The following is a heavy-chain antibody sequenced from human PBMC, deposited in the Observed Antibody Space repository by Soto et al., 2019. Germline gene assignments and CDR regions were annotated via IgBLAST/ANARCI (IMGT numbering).Heavy chain of an antibody. CDR3: VRGVLS. Sequence: SETQSLTCTVSGGSINGGGFYWSWIRQHPGKGLEWIGYIYYSGSTYYNPSLKSRVSISVDTSKNQFSLKLSSVTAADTAVYFCVRGVLSWGQGTLVTVSS. CDR1: GGSINGGGFY. CDR2: IYYSGST. D-gene: IGHD3-10*01. J-gene: IGHJ1*01. V-gene: IGHV4-31*03.